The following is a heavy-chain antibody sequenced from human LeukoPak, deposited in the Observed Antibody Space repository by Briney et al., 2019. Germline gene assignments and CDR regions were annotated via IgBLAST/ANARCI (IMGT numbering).Heavy chain of an antibody. V-gene: IGHV1-18*01. D-gene: IGHD3-10*01. CDR3: ARSSGITMVREAFDY. Sequence: ASVKVSCKASGYTFTSYGISWVRQAPGQGLEWMGWISAYNGNTNYAQKLQGRVTMTTDTSMSTAYMELRSLRSDDTAVYYCARSSGITMVREAFDYWGQGTLVTVSS. CDR1: GYTFTSYG. J-gene: IGHJ4*02. CDR2: ISAYNGNT.